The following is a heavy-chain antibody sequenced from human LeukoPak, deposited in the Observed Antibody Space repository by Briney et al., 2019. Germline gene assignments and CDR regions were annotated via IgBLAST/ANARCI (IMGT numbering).Heavy chain of an antibody. D-gene: IGHD2-2*01. Sequence: GASVKVSCKASGGTFSSYAISWVRQAPGQGLEWMGGIIPIFGTANYAQKFQGRVTITADKSTSTAYMELSSLRVEDTAVYYCARVRRRTSCYPPLAFSPSPRSCPDYMDVWGKGTTVTISS. V-gene: IGHV1-69*06. CDR1: GGTFSSYA. CDR3: ARVRRRTSCYPPLAFSPSPRSCPDYMDV. J-gene: IGHJ6*03. CDR2: IIPIFGTA.